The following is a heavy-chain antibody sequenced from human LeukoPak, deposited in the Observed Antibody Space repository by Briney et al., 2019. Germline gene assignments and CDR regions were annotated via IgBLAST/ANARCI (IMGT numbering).Heavy chain of an antibody. D-gene: IGHD2-21*02. CDR3: ARETYIWGYCGGDCPYYFDY. V-gene: IGHV1-18*01. J-gene: IGHJ4*02. Sequence: GASVKVSCKASGYTFTSYGISWVRQAPGQGLEWMGWISAYNGNTNYAQKLQGRVTMTTDTSTSTAYMELRSLRSDDTAVYYCARETYIWGYCGGDCPYYFDYWGQGTLVTVSS. CDR2: ISAYNGNT. CDR1: GYTFTSYG.